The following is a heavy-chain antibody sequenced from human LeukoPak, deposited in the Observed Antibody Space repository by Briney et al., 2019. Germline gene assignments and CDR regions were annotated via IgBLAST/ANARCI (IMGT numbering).Heavy chain of an antibody. D-gene: IGHD1/OR15-1a*01. CDR2: IYPGDSDT. CDR3: ARQGNSDYGMDV. Sequence: GESLKISCKGSGYIFTNSWIAWVRQMPEKGLECMGIIYPGDSDTRYSPSFQGQVTISADKSISTAYLQWSSLKASDTAMYYCARQGNSDYGMDVWGKGTTVTVSS. J-gene: IGHJ6*04. CDR1: GYIFTNSW. V-gene: IGHV5-51*01.